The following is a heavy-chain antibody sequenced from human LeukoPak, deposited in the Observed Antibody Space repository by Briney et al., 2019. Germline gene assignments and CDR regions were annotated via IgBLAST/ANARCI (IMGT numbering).Heavy chain of an antibody. J-gene: IGHJ4*02. CDR1: GFTFNDYY. V-gene: IGHV3-23*01. D-gene: IGHD1-26*01. CDR3: ANIMGATNSY. CDR2: MSGSGGST. Sequence: GGSLRLSCAASGFTFNDYYMSWVRQAPGKGLEGVSAMSGSGGSTYYADSEEGRFTISRDNSKNTLYLQINSLRAEDTAVYYCANIMGATNSYWGQGTLVTVSS.